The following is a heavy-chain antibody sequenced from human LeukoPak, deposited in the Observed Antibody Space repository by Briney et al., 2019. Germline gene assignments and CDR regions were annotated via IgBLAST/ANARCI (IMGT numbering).Heavy chain of an antibody. Sequence: GGSLRLSCAASGFTFSSYAMHWVRQAPGKGLEWVAVISYDGSNKYYADSVKGRFTISRDNAKNSLYLQMNSLRAEDTAVYYCAGERRYGGSGSYSSLDYWGQGTLVTVSS. CDR3: AGERRYGGSGSYSSLDY. CDR1: GFTFSSYA. J-gene: IGHJ4*02. D-gene: IGHD1-26*01. V-gene: IGHV3-30*04. CDR2: ISYDGSNK.